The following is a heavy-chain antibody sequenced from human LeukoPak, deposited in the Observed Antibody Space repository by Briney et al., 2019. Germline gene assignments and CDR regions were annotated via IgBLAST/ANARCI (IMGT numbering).Heavy chain of an antibody. CDR3: ARDGNLFSSGYFDY. D-gene: IGHD3-22*01. CDR1: GFTFSSYG. CDR2: IWYDGSNK. Sequence: GGSLRLSCAASGFTFSSYGMHWVRQAPGKGLEWVALIWYDGSNKYYADSVKGRFTISRDNSKDTLYIQMNGLRAEDTAVYYCARDGNLFSSGYFDYWGQGDLVTVSS. J-gene: IGHJ4*02. V-gene: IGHV3-33*01.